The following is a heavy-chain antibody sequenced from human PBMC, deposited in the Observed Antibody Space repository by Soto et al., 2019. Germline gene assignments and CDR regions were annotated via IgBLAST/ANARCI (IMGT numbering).Heavy chain of an antibody. CDR2: ISSTTNYI. J-gene: IGHJ4*02. CDR1: GCTFTRYS. Sequence: PGGSLRLSCAASGCTFTRYSMNWVRPAPGKGLEWVSSISSTTNYIYYGDSVKGRFTISRDNAKNSLYLEMNSLRAEDTAVYYCARESEDLTSNFDYWGQGTLVTVSS. V-gene: IGHV3-21*06. CDR3: ARESEDLTSNFDY.